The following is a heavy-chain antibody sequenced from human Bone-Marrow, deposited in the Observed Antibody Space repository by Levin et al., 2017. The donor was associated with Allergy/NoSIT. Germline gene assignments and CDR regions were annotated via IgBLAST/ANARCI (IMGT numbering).Heavy chain of an antibody. CDR3: TNDASSWYEGQYYFDS. Sequence: PGGSLRLSCAASGFTFNIAWLSWVRQAPGKGLEWVGRTKSRNDGGTEDYAPPVKGRFSISRDDSRNMVYLEMNNLQFEDTAVYYCTNDASSWYEGQYYFDSWGQGTLVTVSS. V-gene: IGHV3-15*01. CDR1: GFTFNIAW. CDR2: TKSRNDGGTE. D-gene: IGHD6-13*01. J-gene: IGHJ4*02.